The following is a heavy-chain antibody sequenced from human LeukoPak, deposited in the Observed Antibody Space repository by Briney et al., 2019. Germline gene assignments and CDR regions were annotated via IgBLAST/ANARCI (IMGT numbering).Heavy chain of an antibody. J-gene: IGHJ6*03. D-gene: IGHD3-3*01. CDR3: ARGLSITIFGVVIHYYMDV. CDR2: INHSGST. V-gene: IGHV4-34*01. CDR1: GGSFSGYY. Sequence: SETLSLTCAVYGGSFSGYYWSWIRQPPGKGLEWIGEINHSGSTNYNPSLKSRVTISVDTSKNQFSLKLSSVTAADTAVYYCARGLSITIFGVVIHYYMDVWGKGTTVTVSS.